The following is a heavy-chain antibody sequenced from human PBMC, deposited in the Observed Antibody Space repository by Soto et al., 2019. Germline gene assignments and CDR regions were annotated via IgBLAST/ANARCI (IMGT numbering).Heavy chain of an antibody. CDR3: TTSNGALDY. CDR1: GFTFSPYS. D-gene: IGHD2-2*01. Sequence: EVQLVESGGGLVQPGGSLRLSCVASGFTFSPYSMNWVRQAPGKGLEWLSYIISSSKTIYYSDSVRGRFTLSRDNARNSLFLQMNSLRAEDTAVYYCTTSNGALDYWGRGTLVTVSS. J-gene: IGHJ4*02. CDR2: IISSSKTI. V-gene: IGHV3-48*01.